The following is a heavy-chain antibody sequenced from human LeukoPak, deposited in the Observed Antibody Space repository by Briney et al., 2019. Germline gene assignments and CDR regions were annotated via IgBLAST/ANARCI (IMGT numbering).Heavy chain of an antibody. Sequence: PGGSLRLSCAASGFTFSSYSMNWVRQAPGKGLEWVSVIYSGGSTYYADSVKGRFTISRDNSKNTLYLQMNSLRVEDTAVYYCARAPLEYSYGFSFDYWGQGTLVTVSS. CDR1: GFTFSSYS. J-gene: IGHJ4*02. CDR2: IYSGGST. CDR3: ARAPLEYSYGFSFDY. V-gene: IGHV3-53*01. D-gene: IGHD5-18*01.